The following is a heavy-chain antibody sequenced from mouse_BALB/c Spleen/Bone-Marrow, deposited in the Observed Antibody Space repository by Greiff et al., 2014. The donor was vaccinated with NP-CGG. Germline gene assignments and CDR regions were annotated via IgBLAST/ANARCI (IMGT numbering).Heavy chain of an antibody. CDR1: GFTFSSYG. Sequence: VQLQQSGGGLVQPGGSLKLSCAASGFTFSSYGMSWVRQTPDKRLELVATINSNGGSTYYPDSVKVPFTISIDNAKNTLYLQISKLKSEDTDMYYSVKGKNYDSDYWGQGTTLTVSS. CDR3: VKGKNYDSDY. J-gene: IGHJ2*01. D-gene: IGHD2-4*01. CDR2: INSNGGST. V-gene: IGHV5-6-3*01.